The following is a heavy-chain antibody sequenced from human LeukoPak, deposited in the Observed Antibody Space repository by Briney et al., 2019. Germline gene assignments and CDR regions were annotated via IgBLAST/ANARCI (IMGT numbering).Heavy chain of an antibody. V-gene: IGHV3-9*01. D-gene: IGHD6-19*01. CDR3: AKDMIAVSERGLPDY. J-gene: IGHJ4*02. CDR1: GFTFDDYA. Sequence: GRSLRLSCAASGFTFDDYAMHWVRQAPGKGLEWVSGISWNSGSIGYADSVKGRFTISRDNAKNSPYLQMNSLRAEDTALYYCAKDMIAVSERGLPDYWGQGTLVTVSS. CDR2: ISWNSGSI.